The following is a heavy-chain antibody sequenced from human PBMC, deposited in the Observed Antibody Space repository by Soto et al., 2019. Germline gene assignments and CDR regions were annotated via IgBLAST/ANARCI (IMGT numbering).Heavy chain of an antibody. Sequence: GGSLRLSCAASGFTFSSYAMHWVRQAPGKGLEWVAVISYDGSNKYYADSVKGRFTISRDNSKNTLYLQMNSLRAEDTAVYYCARDLSASPFNYDILTDLIDYWGQGTLVTVSS. CDR1: GFTFSSYA. CDR2: ISYDGSNK. V-gene: IGHV3-30-3*01. CDR3: ARDLSASPFNYDILTDLIDY. J-gene: IGHJ4*02. D-gene: IGHD3-9*01.